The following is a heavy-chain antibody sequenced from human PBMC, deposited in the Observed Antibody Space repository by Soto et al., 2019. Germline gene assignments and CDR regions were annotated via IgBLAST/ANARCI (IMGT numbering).Heavy chain of an antibody. CDR3: AREVVVVVSATVYAFDV. CDR2: ISPYNGNT. D-gene: IGHD2-15*01. CDR1: GYIFRSYG. Sequence: ASVKVSCKASGYIFRSYGISWVRQAPGQGLEWMGWISPYNGNTNNAHKFQGRVTMTTDTSTSTAYMELRSLRSDDTAVYYCAREVVVVVSATVYAFDVWGQGTMVTVSS. J-gene: IGHJ3*01. V-gene: IGHV1-18*01.